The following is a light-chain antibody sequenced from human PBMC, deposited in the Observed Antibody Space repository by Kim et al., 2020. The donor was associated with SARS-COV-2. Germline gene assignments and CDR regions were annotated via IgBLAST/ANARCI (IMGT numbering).Light chain of an antibody. CDR3: QQRGN. J-gene: IGKJ5*01. V-gene: IGKV3-11*01. CDR2: DAS. CDR1: QSVGTY. Sequence: APLSLSPGESATLSCRASQSVGTYLAWYQQKPGQAPRLLIYDASKRATGIPARFRGSGSGTDFTLTIGTLEPEDSAVYYCQQRGNFGQGTRLEIK.